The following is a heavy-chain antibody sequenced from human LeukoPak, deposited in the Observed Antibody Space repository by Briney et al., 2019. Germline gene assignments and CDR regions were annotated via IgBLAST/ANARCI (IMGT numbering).Heavy chain of an antibody. CDR3: ARSPRITIFGVGTGDYFDY. J-gene: IGHJ4*02. CDR2: IIPIFGTA. V-gene: IGHV1-69*01. CDR1: GGTFSSYA. Sequence: GASVKVSCKASGGTFSSYAISWVRQAPGQGLEWMGGIIPIFGTANYAQKFQGSVTITADESTSTAYMELSSLRSEDTAVYYCARSPRITIFGVGTGDYFDYWGQGTLVTVSS. D-gene: IGHD3-3*01.